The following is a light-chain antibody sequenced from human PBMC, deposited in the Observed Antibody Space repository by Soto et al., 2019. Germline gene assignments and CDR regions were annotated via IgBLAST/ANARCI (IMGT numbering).Light chain of an antibody. CDR1: QSISSY. J-gene: IGKJ1*01. CDR2: TTS. CDR3: QQSYSRPRT. V-gene: IGKV1-39*01. Sequence: DIQMTQSPSSLSAYVGDRVTITCRASQSISSYLNWYQQKPGKAPNLLIYTTSSLESGVPSRFSGSGSGTDFTLTISSLQPEDFATYYCQQSYSRPRTFGQGTKVEL.